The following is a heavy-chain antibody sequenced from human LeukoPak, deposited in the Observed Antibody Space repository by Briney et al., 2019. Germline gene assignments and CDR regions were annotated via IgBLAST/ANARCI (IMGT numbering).Heavy chain of an antibody. CDR3: ARDLCGGDCYYYYYYGMDV. CDR2: ISSSSSYI. CDR1: GFTFSSYS. D-gene: IGHD2-21*02. Sequence: GGSLRLSCAASGFTFSSYSMNWVRQAPGKGLEWVSSISSSSSYIYYADSVKGRFTISRDNAKNSLYLQMNSLRAGDTAVYYCARDLCGGDCYYYYYYGMDVWGQETTVTVSS. J-gene: IGHJ6*02. V-gene: IGHV3-21*01.